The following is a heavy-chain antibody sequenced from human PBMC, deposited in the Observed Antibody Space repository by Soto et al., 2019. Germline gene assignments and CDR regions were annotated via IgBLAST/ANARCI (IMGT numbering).Heavy chain of an antibody. V-gene: IGHV4-34*01. Sequence: SETLSLTCAVYGGSFSGYYWSWIRQPPGKGLEWIGEINHSGSTNYNPSLKSRVTISVDTSKNQFSLKLSSVTAADTAVYYCARGRGGRNSSGYYKAALNGMDVWGQGTTVTVSS. D-gene: IGHD3-22*01. CDR2: INHSGST. CDR3: ARGRGGRNSSGYYKAALNGMDV. CDR1: GGSFSGYY. J-gene: IGHJ6*02.